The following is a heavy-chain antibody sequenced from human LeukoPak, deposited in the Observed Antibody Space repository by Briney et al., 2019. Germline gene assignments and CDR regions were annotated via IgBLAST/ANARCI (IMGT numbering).Heavy chain of an antibody. V-gene: IGHV3-23*01. CDR1: GFTFSSYA. CDR3: RGYYYDSSGYYYFDY. CDR2: ISGSGGST. Sequence: GGSLRLSCAASGFTFSSYAMSWVRQAPGKGLEWVSAISGSGGSTYYADSVKGRFTISRDNSKNTLYLQMNSLRAEDTAVYYCRGYYYDSSGYYYFDYWGQGTLVTASS. D-gene: IGHD3-22*01. J-gene: IGHJ4*02.